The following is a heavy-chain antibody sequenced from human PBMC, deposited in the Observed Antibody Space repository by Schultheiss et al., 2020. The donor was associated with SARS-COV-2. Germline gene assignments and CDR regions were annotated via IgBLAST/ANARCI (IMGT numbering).Heavy chain of an antibody. CDR1: GGSVSSGSYY. Sequence: SQTLSLTCTVSGGSVSSGSYYWGWIRQPPGKGLEWIGSIYYSGSTYYNPSLKSRVTISVDTSKNQFSLKLSSVTAADTAVYYCARGRTTVGWFDPWGQGTLVTVSS. CDR2: IYYSGST. V-gene: IGHV4-39*01. CDR3: ARGRTTVGWFDP. D-gene: IGHD4-11*01. J-gene: IGHJ5*02.